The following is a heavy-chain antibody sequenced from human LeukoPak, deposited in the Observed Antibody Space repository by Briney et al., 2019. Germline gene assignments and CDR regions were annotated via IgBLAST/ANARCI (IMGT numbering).Heavy chain of an antibody. CDR1: GFTFSSYW. CDR3: TTWVSSGYYYGY. V-gene: IGHV3-74*01. Sequence: GGSLRLSCAASGFTFSSYWMHWVRQAPGKGLVWVSRINSDGSSTSYADSVKGRFTISRDNAKNTLYLQMNSLRAEDTAVYYCTTWVSSGYYYGYWGQGTLVTVSS. J-gene: IGHJ4*02. D-gene: IGHD3-22*01. CDR2: INSDGSST.